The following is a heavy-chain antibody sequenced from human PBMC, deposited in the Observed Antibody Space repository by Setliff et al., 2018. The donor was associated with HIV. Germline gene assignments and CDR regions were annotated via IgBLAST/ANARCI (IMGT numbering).Heavy chain of an antibody. CDR1: GYTFRDYG. Sequence: ASVKVSCKASGYTFRDYGISWVRQAPRQGLEWVGRISAFNGNINYAQKFQGRVTMTTDTSTGTAYMELRNLRSDDTAVYYCTRTTNGDSFYYLYYFFMDVWGKGTTVTVSS. D-gene: IGHD4-17*01. V-gene: IGHV1-18*01. CDR3: TRTTNGDSFYYLYYFFMDV. J-gene: IGHJ6*04. CDR2: ISAFNGNI.